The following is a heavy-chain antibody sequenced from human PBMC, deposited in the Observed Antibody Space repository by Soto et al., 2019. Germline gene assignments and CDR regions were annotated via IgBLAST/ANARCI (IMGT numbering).Heavy chain of an antibody. CDR2: IYSGGST. J-gene: IGHJ6*02. CDR3: ARDLVDTAMGTYYYYGMDV. CDR1: GFTVSSNY. D-gene: IGHD5-18*01. V-gene: IGHV3-66*01. Sequence: GGSLRLSCAASGFTVSSNYMSWVRQAPGKGLEWVSVIYSGGSTYYADSVKGRFTISRDNSKNTLYLQMNSLRAEDTAVYYCARDLVDTAMGTYYYYGMDVWGQGTTVTVSS.